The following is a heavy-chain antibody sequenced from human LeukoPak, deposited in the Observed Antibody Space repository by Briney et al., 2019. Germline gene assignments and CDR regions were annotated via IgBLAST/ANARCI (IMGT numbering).Heavy chain of an antibody. D-gene: IGHD1-26*01. CDR1: GFTVSSNY. CDR2: IYSGGST. CDR3: ARDSLRSHGMDV. Sequence: GGSLRLSCAASGFTVSSNYMSWVRQAPGKGLEWVSVIYSGGSTYYADSVKGRFTISSDNSKNTLYLQMNSLRAEDTAVYYCARDSLRSHGMDVWGKGTTVTVSS. J-gene: IGHJ6*04. V-gene: IGHV3-53*01.